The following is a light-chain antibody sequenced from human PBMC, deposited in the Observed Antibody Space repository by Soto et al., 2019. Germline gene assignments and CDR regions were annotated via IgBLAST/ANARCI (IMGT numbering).Light chain of an antibody. V-gene: IGKV3-11*01. J-gene: IGKJ1*01. CDR1: ESVTDY. CDR2: DVS. CDR3: QQRGDWPWT. Sequence: EIVLTQSPATLSLSPGEIGTLSFSASESVTDYLAWYQQKPGQAPRLLVYDVSNRATGIPARFSGGGSGTDFTLTISNVEPEDFAVYYCQQRGDWPWTFGQGTKVDIK.